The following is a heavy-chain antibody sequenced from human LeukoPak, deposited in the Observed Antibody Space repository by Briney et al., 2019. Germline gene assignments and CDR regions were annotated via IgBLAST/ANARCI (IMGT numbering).Heavy chain of an antibody. J-gene: IGHJ5*02. Sequence: GGSLRLSCAASGFTFSSYSMNWVRQAPGKGLEWVSSISSSSSYIYYADSVKGRFTISRENAKNSLYLQINSLRAEDTAVYYCARVSGTSLPPTGFDPWGQGTLVTVSS. CDR1: GFTFSSYS. D-gene: IGHD2-2*01. CDR3: ARVSGTSLPPTGFDP. CDR2: ISSSSSYI. V-gene: IGHV3-21*01.